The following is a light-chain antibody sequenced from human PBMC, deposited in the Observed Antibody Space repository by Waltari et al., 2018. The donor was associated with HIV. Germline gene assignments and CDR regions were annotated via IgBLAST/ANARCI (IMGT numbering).Light chain of an antibody. J-gene: IGLJ3*02. V-gene: IGLV7-43*01. CDR2: STN. Sequence: QTVVTQEPSLTVSPGGTVTLTCASSTGAVTSAYYPNWFRLKPGQAPRALIYSTNYKHAWTPVRFSGSLLGGKAALTLSGVQPEDEAEYYCQLYYGGAWVFGGGTKLTVL. CDR3: QLYYGGAWV. CDR1: TGAVTSAYY.